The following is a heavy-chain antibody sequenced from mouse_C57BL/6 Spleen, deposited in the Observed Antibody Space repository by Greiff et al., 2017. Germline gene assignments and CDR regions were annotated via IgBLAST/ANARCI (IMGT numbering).Heavy chain of an antibody. CDR2: IDPEDGET. V-gene: IGHV14-2*01. D-gene: IGHD1-1*01. CDR1: GFNIKDYY. Sequence: VQLQQSGAELVKPGASVKLSCTASGFNIKDYYMHWVKQRPEQGLEWIGRIDPEDGETKYAPKFQGKATITADTSSNTAYLQLSSLTSEDTAVYYWATTTVVAYYIDDWGQGTTLTVSS. J-gene: IGHJ2*01. CDR3: ATTTVVAYYIDD.